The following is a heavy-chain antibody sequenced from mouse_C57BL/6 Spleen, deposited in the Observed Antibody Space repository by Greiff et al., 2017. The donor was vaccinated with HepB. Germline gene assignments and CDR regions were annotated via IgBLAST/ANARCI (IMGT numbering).Heavy chain of an antibody. CDR2: ISDGGSYT. CDR3: ARVRDYGSSPAWFAY. CDR1: GFTFSSYA. Sequence: DVKLVESGGGLVKPGGSLKLSCAASGFTFSSYAMSWVRQTPEKRLEWVATISDGGSYTYYPDNVKGRFTISRDNAKNNLYLQMSHLKSEDTAMYYCARVRDYGSSPAWFAYWGQGTLVTVSA. D-gene: IGHD1-1*01. J-gene: IGHJ3*01. V-gene: IGHV5-4*03.